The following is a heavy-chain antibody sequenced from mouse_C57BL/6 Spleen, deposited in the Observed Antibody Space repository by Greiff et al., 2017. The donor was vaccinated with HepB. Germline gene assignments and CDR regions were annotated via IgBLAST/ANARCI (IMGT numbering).Heavy chain of an antibody. Sequence: VQLQQSGPELVKPGASVKISCKASGYAFSSSWMNWVKQRPGQGLEWIGRIYPGDGDTNYNGKFKGKATLTADKSSSTAYMQLSSLTSEDSAVYFGARDYYGSSYDYWGQGTTLTVSS. CDR3: ARDYYGSSYDY. J-gene: IGHJ2*01. CDR1: GYAFSSSW. D-gene: IGHD1-1*01. V-gene: IGHV1-82*01. CDR2: IYPGDGDT.